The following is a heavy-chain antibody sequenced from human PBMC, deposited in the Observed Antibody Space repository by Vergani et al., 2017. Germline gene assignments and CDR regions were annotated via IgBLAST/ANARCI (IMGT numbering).Heavy chain of an antibody. D-gene: IGHD3-10*01. CDR3: TTDVPVEYGMLEVVRHDAFDI. J-gene: IGHJ3*02. CDR1: GFTFSYAW. V-gene: IGHV3-15*01. Sequence: EVQLVESGGGLVKPGGSLRLSCAASGFTFSYAWMSWVRQAPGKGLEWVGHIKSQTDGGTTDYAAPVKGRFTISRDDSKNTLYLQMNSLKTEDKAVYYCTTDVPVEYGMLEVVRHDAFDIWGQGTMVTVSS. CDR2: IKSQTDGGTT.